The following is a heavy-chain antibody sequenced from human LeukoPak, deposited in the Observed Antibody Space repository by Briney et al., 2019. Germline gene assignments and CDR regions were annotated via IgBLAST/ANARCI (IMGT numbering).Heavy chain of an antibody. V-gene: IGHV3-21*01. J-gene: IGHJ5*02. CDR1: GFTFSSYS. CDR2: ISSSSTYI. Sequence: PGGSLRLSCAASGFTFSSYSMNWVRQAPGERLEWVSSISSSSTYIYYADSVKGRFTISRDDAKNSLFLQMNSLRAEDTAVYYCTRPLGYCTSTSCLNWFHPWGQGTLVTVSS. CDR3: TRPLGYCTSTSCLNWFHP. D-gene: IGHD2-2*01.